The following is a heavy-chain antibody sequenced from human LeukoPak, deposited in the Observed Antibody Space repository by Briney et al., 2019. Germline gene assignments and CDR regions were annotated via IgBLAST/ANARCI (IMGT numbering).Heavy chain of an antibody. J-gene: IGHJ6*02. CDR2: IYYSGST. CDR3: VRRTYHCSSTSCSRRWGYYYGMDV. D-gene: IGHD2-2*01. V-gene: IGHV4-39*01. CDR1: GDSISSNSYY. Sequence: SETLSLTCTVSGDSISSNSYYWVWIRQPPGKELEWIGSIYYSGSTYYNPSLKSRVTISINTPKNQFSLKLSSVTAADTAVYYCVRRTYHCSSTSCSRRWGYYYGMDVWGQGTTVTVS.